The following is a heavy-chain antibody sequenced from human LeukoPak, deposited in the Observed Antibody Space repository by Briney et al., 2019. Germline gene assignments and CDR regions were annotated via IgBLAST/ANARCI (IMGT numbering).Heavy chain of an antibody. CDR1: GGSISSGGYP. J-gene: IGHJ4*02. CDR2: IYHSGST. V-gene: IGHV4-30-2*01. Sequence: TSETLSLTCAVSGGSISSGGYPWSWIRQPPGKGLEWIGYIYHSGSTYYNPSLKSRVTISVDRSKNQFSLKLSSVTAADTAVYYCARGGDGYIPFDYWGQGTLVTVSS. CDR3: ARGGDGYIPFDY. D-gene: IGHD5-24*01.